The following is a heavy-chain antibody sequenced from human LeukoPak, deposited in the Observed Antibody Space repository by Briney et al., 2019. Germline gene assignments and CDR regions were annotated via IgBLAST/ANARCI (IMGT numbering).Heavy chain of an antibody. CDR2: ISYDGSNK. V-gene: IGHV3-30*18. CDR3: AKDLATVTTHYYYGMDV. CDR1: GFTFSSYY. J-gene: IGHJ6*02. Sequence: GGSLRLSCAGSGFTFSSYYMIWVRQAPGKGLEWVAVISYDGSNKYYADSVKGRFTISRDNSKNTLYLQMNSLRAEDTAVYYCAKDLATVTTHYYYGMDVWGQGTTVTVSS. D-gene: IGHD4-17*01.